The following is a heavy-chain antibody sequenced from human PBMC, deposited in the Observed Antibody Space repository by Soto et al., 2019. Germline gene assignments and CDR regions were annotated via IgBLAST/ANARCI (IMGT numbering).Heavy chain of an antibody. CDR3: ARVSSTGTRWLDP. J-gene: IGHJ5*02. D-gene: IGHD1-1*01. CDR2: ISYTGRT. Sequence: QVQLQQSGPGLVKPSQTLSLTCSVSGGSVNSGTYYWGWIRQHPGKGLEWIGYISYTGRTYSNPSLQSRVTIALDISECQFSLKLTSVTAADTAAYFCARVSSTGTRWLDPCGQGTLVTVSP. V-gene: IGHV4-31*03. CDR1: GGSVNSGTYY.